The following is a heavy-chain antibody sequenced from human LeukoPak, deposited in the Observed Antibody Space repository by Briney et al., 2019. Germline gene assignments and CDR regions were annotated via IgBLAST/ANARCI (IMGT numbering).Heavy chain of an antibody. D-gene: IGHD1-26*01. CDR2: IYTSGST. CDR1: GGSISSGSYY. J-gene: IGHJ5*02. V-gene: IGHV4-61*02. CDR3: ARAANPGELLNWFDP. Sequence: PSETLSLTCIVSGGSISSGSYYWSWIRQPAGKGLEWIGRIYTSGSTNYNPSLKSRVTISVDTSKNQFSLKLSSVTAADTAVYYCARAANPGELLNWFDPWGQGTLVTVSS.